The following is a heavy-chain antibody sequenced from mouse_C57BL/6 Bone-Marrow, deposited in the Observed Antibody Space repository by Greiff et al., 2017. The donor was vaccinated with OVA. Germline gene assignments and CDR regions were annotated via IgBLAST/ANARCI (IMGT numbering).Heavy chain of an antibody. J-gene: IGHJ4*01. D-gene: IGHD2-3*01. Sequence: DVILVESGGGLVQSGRSLRLSCATSGFTFSDFYMEWVRQAPGKGLEWIAASRNKANDYTTEYSASVKGRFIVSRDTSQSILYLQMNALRADDTAIYYCARDADGYYLMDYWGQGTSVTVSS. CDR3: ARDADGYYLMDY. CDR2: SRNKANDYTT. CDR1: GFTFSDFY. V-gene: IGHV7-1*01.